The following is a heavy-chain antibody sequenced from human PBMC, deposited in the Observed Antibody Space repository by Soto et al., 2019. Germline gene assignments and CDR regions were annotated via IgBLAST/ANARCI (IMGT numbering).Heavy chain of an antibody. CDR2: ISYEGGNK. CDR1: GFIFNSYD. J-gene: IGHJ4*02. Sequence: QVQLVESGGGVVLPGRSLRLSCAASGFIFNSYDMHWVRQAPGKGLEWVAVISYEGGNKNYADSVKGRFTISRDNSQNTLYLQMSSLRAEDTAVYYCARSEGGSYPYFEYWGQGTLVTVSS. D-gene: IGHD1-26*01. CDR3: ARSEGGSYPYFEY. V-gene: IGHV3-30*03.